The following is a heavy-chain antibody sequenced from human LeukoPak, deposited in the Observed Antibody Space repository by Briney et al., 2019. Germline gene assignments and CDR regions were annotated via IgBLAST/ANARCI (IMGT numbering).Heavy chain of an antibody. J-gene: IGHJ4*02. D-gene: IGHD3-3*01. Sequence: PGGSLRLSCAASGFTFSSYAMHWVRQAPGKGLEWVAVISYDGSNKYYADSVKGRFTISRDNSKNTLYLQMNSLRAEDTAVYYCAKSTPPTDVPPYYDFWSGYYSFSAGGSYYFDYWGQGTLVAVSS. CDR3: AKSTPPTDVPPYYDFWSGYYSFSAGGSYYFDY. V-gene: IGHV3-30*04. CDR2: ISYDGSNK. CDR1: GFTFSSYA.